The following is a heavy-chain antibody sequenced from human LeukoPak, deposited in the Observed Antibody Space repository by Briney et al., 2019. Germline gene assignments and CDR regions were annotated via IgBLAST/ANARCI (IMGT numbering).Heavy chain of an antibody. CDR2: IYSGGST. CDR1: GFSFSSYA. V-gene: IGHV3-66*01. Sequence: GGSLRLSCAASGFSFSSYAMSWVRQAPGKGLEWVSVIYSGGSTYYADSVKGRFTISRDNSKNTLYLQMNSLRAEDTAVYYCASTSIWEHPFDYWGQGTLVTVSS. J-gene: IGHJ4*02. D-gene: IGHD1-26*01. CDR3: ASTSIWEHPFDY.